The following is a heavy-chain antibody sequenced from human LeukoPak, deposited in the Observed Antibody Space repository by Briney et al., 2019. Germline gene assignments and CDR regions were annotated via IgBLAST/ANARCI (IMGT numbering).Heavy chain of an antibody. Sequence: SETLSLTCAVYGGSFSGYYWSWIRQPPGKGLEWIGEIKHSGSTNYNPSLKSRVTISVDTSKNQFSLKLSSVTAADTAVYYCAMPSLYCGGDCYSDAFDIWGQGTMVTVSS. V-gene: IGHV4-34*01. J-gene: IGHJ3*02. D-gene: IGHD2-21*02. CDR1: GGSFSGYY. CDR2: IKHSGST. CDR3: AMPSLYCGGDCYSDAFDI.